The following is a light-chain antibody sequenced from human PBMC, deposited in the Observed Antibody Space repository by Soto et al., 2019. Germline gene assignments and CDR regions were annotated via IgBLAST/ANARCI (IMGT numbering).Light chain of an antibody. CDR2: DVS. Sequence: AIQVTQSPSSLSASVGDRVTRTCRASQDIRGALAWYQQKSGKPPNLLIYDVSTLEGGVPSRFSGSGSGTEFTLTISSLQPEDFGTYYCQQFNSYPITFGHGTRLEIK. J-gene: IGKJ5*01. V-gene: IGKV1-13*02. CDR1: QDIRGA. CDR3: QQFNSYPIT.